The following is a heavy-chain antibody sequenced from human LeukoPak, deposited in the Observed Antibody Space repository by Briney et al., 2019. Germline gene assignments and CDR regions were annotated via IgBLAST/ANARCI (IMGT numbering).Heavy chain of an antibody. Sequence: PRGSLRLSCAASGFTFSDDYMTWLRQAPGKGLEWVSYISGSSSDTMYADSVQGRFTTSRDNAKNSLYLQMNSLRAEDTAVYYCARDLIVVLNHPFDYWGQGTLVTVSS. D-gene: IGHD3-22*01. J-gene: IGHJ4*02. CDR1: GFTFSDDY. V-gene: IGHV3-11*06. CDR2: ISGSSSDT. CDR3: ARDLIVVLNHPFDY.